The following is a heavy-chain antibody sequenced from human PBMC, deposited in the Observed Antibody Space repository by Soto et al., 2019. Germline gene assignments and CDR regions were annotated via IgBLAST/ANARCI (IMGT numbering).Heavy chain of an antibody. CDR3: AKMVGGDGWAPVY. CDR2: IPYDGSNK. J-gene: IGHJ4*02. V-gene: IGHV3-30*18. D-gene: IGHD3-10*01. Sequence: QVQLVESGGGVVQPGRSLRLSCAASGFTFSDYAMHWVRQPPGKGLEWVAAIPYDGSNKYYADSVKGRFTISRDNSQNTLYLQLNILRADDTAVYYFAKMVGGDGWAPVYWGQGTLVTVSS. CDR1: GFTFSDYA.